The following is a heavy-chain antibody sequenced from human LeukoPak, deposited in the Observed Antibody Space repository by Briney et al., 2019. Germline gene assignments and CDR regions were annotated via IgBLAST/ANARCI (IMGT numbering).Heavy chain of an antibody. CDR1: GFTFSDHY. CDR3: SRDATGDH. J-gene: IGHJ4*02. V-gene: IGHV3-72*01. Sequence: PGGSLRLSCAVSGFTFSDHYMDWVRQAPGKGLEWVGRSRNRAKSYTTDYAASVKGRFTISRDDSKSTLYLHINSLETEDTAVYYCSRDATGDHWGQGTLVSVSS. CDR2: SRNRAKSYTT.